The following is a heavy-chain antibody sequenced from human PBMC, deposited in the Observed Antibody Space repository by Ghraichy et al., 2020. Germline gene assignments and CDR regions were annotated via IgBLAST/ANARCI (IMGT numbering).Heavy chain of an antibody. CDR2: INHSGST. J-gene: IGHJ4*02. Sequence: SETLSLTCAVYGGSFSGYYWSWIRQPPGKGLEWIGEINHSGSTNYNPSLKSRVTISVDTSKNQFSLKLSSVTAADTAVYYCARGSHSAVAGPFDYWGQGTLVTVSS. CDR3: ARGSHSAVAGPFDY. D-gene: IGHD6-19*01. V-gene: IGHV4-34*01. CDR1: GGSFSGYY.